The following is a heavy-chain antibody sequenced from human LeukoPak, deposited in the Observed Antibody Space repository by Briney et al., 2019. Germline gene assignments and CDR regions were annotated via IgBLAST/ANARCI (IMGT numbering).Heavy chain of an antibody. V-gene: IGHV3-33*08. CDR1: GFTFSSYG. CDR3: ARGDYCGGDCYSPRDYGMDV. CDR2: IWYDGSKK. D-gene: IGHD2-21*02. J-gene: IGHJ6*02. Sequence: GGSLRLSCAASGFTFSSYGMHWVRQAPGKGLEWVALIWYDGSKKYYADSVKGRFTISRDNSKNTLYLEMNSLRAEDTALYYCARGDYCGGDCYSPRDYGMDVWGQGTTVTVSS.